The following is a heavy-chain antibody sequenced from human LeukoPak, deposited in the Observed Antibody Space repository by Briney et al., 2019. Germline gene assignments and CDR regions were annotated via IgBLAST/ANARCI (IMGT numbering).Heavy chain of an antibody. CDR3: ARVIAAADSTFDY. CDR1: GDSVSSNSSA. CDR2: TYYRSKWYN. D-gene: IGHD6-13*01. V-gene: IGHV6-1*01. J-gene: IGHJ4*02. Sequence: SQTLSLTCAISGDSVSSNSSAWNWIRQSPSRGLEWLGRTYYRSKWYNDYAVSVKSRIAINPDTSRNQFSLQLNSVTPEDTAVYYCARVIAAADSTFDYWGQGTLVTVSS.